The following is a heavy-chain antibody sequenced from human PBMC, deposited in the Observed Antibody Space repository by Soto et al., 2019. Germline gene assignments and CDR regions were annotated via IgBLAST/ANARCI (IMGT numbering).Heavy chain of an antibody. Sequence: GGSLRLSCAASGFSFSNAWMNWVRQAPGKGLEWVGRIKRKIDGEKTDYAAPVKGRFTISRDDSKNTLSLQMNSLKADDTAVYYCTTGSVEGVWGQGTTVTVSS. CDR3: TTGSVEGV. CDR1: GFSFSNAW. CDR2: IKRKIDGEKT. V-gene: IGHV3-15*07. J-gene: IGHJ6*02.